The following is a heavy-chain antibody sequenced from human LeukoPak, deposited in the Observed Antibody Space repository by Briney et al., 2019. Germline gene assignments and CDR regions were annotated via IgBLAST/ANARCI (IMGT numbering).Heavy chain of an antibody. CDR3: ARDEGELPTGRAFDI. V-gene: IGHV1-18*01. CDR2: IRAYNGNT. Sequence: ASVKVSCKASGYTVTPYGISWVRQAPGQGLEWMGWIRAYNGNTKSAQKFQGRVTMTTDTSRTTAYMELRSLRSDDTAVYYCARDEGELPTGRAFDIWGQGTMVTVSS. D-gene: IGHD1-26*01. J-gene: IGHJ3*02. CDR1: GYTVTPYG.